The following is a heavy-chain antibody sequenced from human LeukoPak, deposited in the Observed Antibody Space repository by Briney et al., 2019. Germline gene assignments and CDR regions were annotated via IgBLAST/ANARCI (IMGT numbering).Heavy chain of an antibody. D-gene: IGHD6-13*01. Sequence: SETLSLTCTVSGGSISSSSYYWGWIRQPPGKGLEWIGSIYYSGSTSYNPSLKSRVTISVDTSKNQFSLKLSSVTAADTAVYYCARDSGYSSSWYVVVGFDPWSQGTLVTVSS. CDR2: IYYSGST. CDR1: GGSISSSSYY. J-gene: IGHJ5*02. CDR3: ARDSGYSSSWYVVVGFDP. V-gene: IGHV4-39*07.